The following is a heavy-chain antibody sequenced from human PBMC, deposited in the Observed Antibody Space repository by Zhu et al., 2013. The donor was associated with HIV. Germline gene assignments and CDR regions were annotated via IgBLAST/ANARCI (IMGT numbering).Heavy chain of an antibody. CDR3: ARASRYGEWSGEPFDY. D-gene: IGHD4-17*01. CDR1: GFTFSSYE. J-gene: IGHJ4*02. CDR2: ISSSGSTI. Sequence: EVQLVESGGGLVQPGGSLRLSCAASGFTFSSYEMNWVRQAPGKGLEWVSYISSSGSTIYYADSVKGRFTISRDNAKNSLYLQMNSLRAEDTAVYYCARASRYGEWSGEPFDYWGQGTLVTVSS. V-gene: IGHV3-48*03.